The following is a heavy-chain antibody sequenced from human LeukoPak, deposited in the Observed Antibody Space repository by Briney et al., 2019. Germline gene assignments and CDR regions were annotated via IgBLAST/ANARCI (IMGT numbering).Heavy chain of an antibody. CDR1: GGSFSGYY. V-gene: IGHV4-34*01. J-gene: IGHJ6*02. CDR3: ARERSGVFGVVLYYYYGMDV. D-gene: IGHD3-3*01. CDR2: INHSGST. Sequence: SETLPLTCAVYGGSFSGYYWSWIRQPPGKGLEWIGEINHSGSTNYNPSLKSRVTISVDTSKNQFSLKLSSVTAADTAVYYCARERSGVFGVVLYYYYGMDVWGQGTTVTVSS.